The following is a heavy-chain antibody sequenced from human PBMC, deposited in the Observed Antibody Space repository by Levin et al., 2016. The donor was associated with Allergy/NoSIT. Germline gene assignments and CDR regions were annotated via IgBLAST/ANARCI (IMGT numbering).Heavy chain of an antibody. J-gene: IGHJ6*02. CDR3: ARIRGYCSSTSCLGYGMDV. CDR2: IYSGGST. V-gene: IGHV3-53*01. Sequence: VRQAPGKGLEWVSVIYSGGSTYYADSVKGRFTISRDNSKNTLYLQMNSLRAEDTAVYYCARIRGYCSSTSCLGYGMDVWGQGTTVTVSS. D-gene: IGHD2-2*01.